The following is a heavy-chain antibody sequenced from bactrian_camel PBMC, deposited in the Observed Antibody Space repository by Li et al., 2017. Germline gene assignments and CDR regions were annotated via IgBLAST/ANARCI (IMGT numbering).Heavy chain of an antibody. CDR2: INERGDMI. D-gene: IGHD6*01. V-gene: IGHV3S61*01. CDR3: ARGLSNWYGTDFDY. Sequence: HVQLVESGGGSVQAGGSLRLSCTASGLTFDDYAMAWFRKVPGKEREGVSSINERGDMIDYADSVKGRFTISRDNAKNTLYLQMNSLKPEDTAMYYCARGLSNWYGTDFDYWGQGAQVTVS. CDR1: GLTFDDYA. J-gene: IGHJ6*01.